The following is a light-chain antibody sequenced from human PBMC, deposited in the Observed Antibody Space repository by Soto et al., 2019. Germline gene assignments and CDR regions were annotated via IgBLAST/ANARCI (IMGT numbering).Light chain of an antibody. V-gene: IGLV2-14*01. Sequence: QSALTQPASVSGSPGQSITISCTGTTSDVGGYNYVSWYQQHPGKAPKLMLFEVNNRPSGISNRFSGSKSGNTASLTISGLQAEDEADYYCSSYTSSSTGVFGGGTKLTVL. CDR3: SSYTSSSTGV. CDR2: EVN. J-gene: IGLJ3*02. CDR1: TSDVGGYNY.